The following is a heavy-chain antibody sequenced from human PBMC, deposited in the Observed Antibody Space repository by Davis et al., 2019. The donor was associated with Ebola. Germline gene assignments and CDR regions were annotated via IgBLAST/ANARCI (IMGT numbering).Heavy chain of an antibody. J-gene: IGHJ3*02. CDR1: GCSISSYY. D-gene: IGHD1-1*01. CDR3: ARDRDGNADAFDI. Sequence: PSETLSLTCTVSGCSISSYYCSWIRQPPGKGLEWIGYIYYSGSTNYNPSLKSRVTISVDTSKNQFSLKLSSVTAADTAVYYCARDRDGNADAFDIWGQGTMVTVSS. CDR2: IYYSGST. V-gene: IGHV4-59*01.